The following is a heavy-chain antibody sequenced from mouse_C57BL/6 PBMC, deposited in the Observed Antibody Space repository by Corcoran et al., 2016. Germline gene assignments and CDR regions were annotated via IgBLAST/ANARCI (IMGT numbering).Heavy chain of an antibody. CDR3: ARDYYGSSLAWFAY. J-gene: IGHJ3*01. CDR2: INPNNGGT. D-gene: IGHD1-1*01. CDR1: GYTFPDYY. V-gene: IGHV1-26*01. Sequence: EVQLQQSGPELVKPGASVKISCKASGYTFPDYYMNWVKQSHGKSLEWIGDINPNNGGTSYNQKFKGKATLTVDKASSTAYMELRSLTSEDSAVYYRARDYYGSSLAWFAYWGQGTLVTGSA.